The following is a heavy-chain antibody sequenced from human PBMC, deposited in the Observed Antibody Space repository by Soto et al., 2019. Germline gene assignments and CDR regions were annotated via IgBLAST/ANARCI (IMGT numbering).Heavy chain of an antibody. CDR3: AGGGRNVETAMSLDS. V-gene: IGHV1-69*12. Sequence: QVQLVQSGAEVKKPGSSVKVSCKASGGTFSSYAISWVRQAPGQGLEWMGGIIPIFGTAHYAQKFQGRVTITADESTSRAYMELSSLRSEDTAVHYCAGGGRNVETAMSLDSCGQGSMVTVSS. CDR2: IIPIFGTA. J-gene: IGHJ4*02. D-gene: IGHD5-18*01. CDR1: GGTFSSYA.